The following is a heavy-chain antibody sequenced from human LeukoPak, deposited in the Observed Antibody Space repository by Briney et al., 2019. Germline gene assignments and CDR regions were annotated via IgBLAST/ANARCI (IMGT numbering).Heavy chain of an antibody. CDR3: ARDLASSSGWEFDY. CDR2: IYGGGST. J-gene: IGHJ4*02. CDR1: GFTVSSNY. V-gene: IGHV3-53*01. D-gene: IGHD6-19*01. Sequence: GGSLRLSCAASGFTVSSNYMNWVRQTPGKGLEWVSLIYGGGSTYYADSVKGRFTISRDNSKYTLYLQMNSLRAEDTAVYYCARDLASSSGWEFDYWGQGTLVTVSS.